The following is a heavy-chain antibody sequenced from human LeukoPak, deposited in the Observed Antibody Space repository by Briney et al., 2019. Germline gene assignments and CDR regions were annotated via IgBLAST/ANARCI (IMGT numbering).Heavy chain of an antibody. J-gene: IGHJ4*02. CDR3: ATHPGGS. CDR2: IYTSGST. V-gene: IGHV4-4*07. CDR1: GGSISSFY. D-gene: IGHD3-16*01. Sequence: SETLSLTCTVSGGSISSFYRSWIRQPAGKGLEWIGRIYTSGSTNYNPSLKDRVTMSVDTSKNQFSLKLRSVSAADTAVDNSATHPGGSWGQGTLVTVSP.